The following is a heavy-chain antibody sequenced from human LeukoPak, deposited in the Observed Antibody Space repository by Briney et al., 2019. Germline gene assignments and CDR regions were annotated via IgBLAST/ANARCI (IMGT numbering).Heavy chain of an antibody. J-gene: IGHJ4*02. Sequence: PSETLSLTCAVSGYSISSGYYWGWIRQPPGKGLEWIGSIYHSGSTYYNPSLKSRVTISVDTSKNQFSLKLNSVTAADTAVYYCAKGGNSEYSSLSYWGQGTLVTVSS. CDR2: IYHSGST. V-gene: IGHV4-38-2*01. D-gene: IGHD6-6*01. CDR3: AKGGNSEYSSLSY. CDR1: GYSISSGYY.